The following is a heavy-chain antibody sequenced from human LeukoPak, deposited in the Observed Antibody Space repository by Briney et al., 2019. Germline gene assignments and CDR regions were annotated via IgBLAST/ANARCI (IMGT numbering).Heavy chain of an antibody. J-gene: IGHJ4*02. CDR1: GFTFRSFG. CDR3: ARGATAETRHLDY. D-gene: IGHD4-17*01. Sequence: GGSLRLSCAASGFTFRSFGMHWVRQAPGKGLEWVSIISSSSNDIHYADSVKGRFTISRDNTKNSVYLQMSSLRDGDTAVYYCARGATAETRHLDYWGQGTLVTVSS. V-gene: IGHV3-21*01. CDR2: ISSSSNDI.